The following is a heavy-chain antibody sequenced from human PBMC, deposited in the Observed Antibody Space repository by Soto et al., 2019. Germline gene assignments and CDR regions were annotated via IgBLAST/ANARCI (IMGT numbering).Heavy chain of an antibody. CDR3: ARGASSSWYGGYYYYGMDV. CDR1: GGTFSSYA. V-gene: IGHV1-69*05. D-gene: IGHD6-13*01. Sequence: SVKVSCKASGGTFSSYAISWVRQAPGQGLEWMGGIIPIFGTANYAQKFQGRVTITTDESTSTAYMELSSLRSEDTAVYYCARGASSSWYGGYYYYGMDVWGQGTTVTVSS. CDR2: IIPIFGTA. J-gene: IGHJ6*02.